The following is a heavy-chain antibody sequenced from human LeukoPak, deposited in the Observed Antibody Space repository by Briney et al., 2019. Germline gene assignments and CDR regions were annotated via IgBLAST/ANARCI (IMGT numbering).Heavy chain of an antibody. V-gene: IGHV4-39*01. Sequence: TSETLSLTRTVSGGSITSGDYYWNWVRQPPGKGLEWIGNLNFRGSLFYHPSLKSRVTMSAGPSQNQFSLRLMSVTAADTAVYYCATRTYRAHFDHWGQGTLVTVSS. CDR3: ATRTYRAHFDH. CDR1: GGSITSGDYY. J-gene: IGHJ4*02. D-gene: IGHD4/OR15-4a*01. CDR2: LNFRGSL.